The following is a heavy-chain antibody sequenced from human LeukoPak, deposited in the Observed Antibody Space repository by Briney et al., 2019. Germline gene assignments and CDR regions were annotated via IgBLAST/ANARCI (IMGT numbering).Heavy chain of an antibody. Sequence: ASVKVSCKASGYTFSRFNIHWVRQAPGRGLEWMGVINPTDGSTSKGQQFQGRVTMTRDTSTSTVYMELNSLRSDDTAVYYCGRDSTGWSVDYWGQGTLVTVSS. CDR2: INPTDGST. CDR1: GYTFSRFN. CDR3: GRDSTGWSVDY. V-gene: IGHV1-46*01. D-gene: IGHD6-19*01. J-gene: IGHJ4*02.